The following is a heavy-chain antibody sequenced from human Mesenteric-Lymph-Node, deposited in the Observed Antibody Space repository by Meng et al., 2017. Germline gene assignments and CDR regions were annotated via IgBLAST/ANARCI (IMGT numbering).Heavy chain of an antibody. CDR3: ATVTRCSSTSCYEYWFDP. J-gene: IGHJ5*02. CDR2: FDPEDGET. D-gene: IGHD2-2*01. CDR1: GYTLTELS. Sequence: ASVKVSCKVSGYTLTELSMHWVRQAPGKGLEWMGGFDPEDGETIYAQKFQGRVTMTEDTSTDTAYMEMSSLRSEDTAVYYCATVTRCSSTSCYEYWFDPWGQGTLVTVSS. V-gene: IGHV1-24*01.